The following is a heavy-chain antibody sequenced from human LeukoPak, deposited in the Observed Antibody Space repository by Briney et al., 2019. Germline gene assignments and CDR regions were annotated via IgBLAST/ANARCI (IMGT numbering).Heavy chain of an antibody. Sequence: QPGGSLRLSCAASGFTFSSYAMSWVRQAPGKGLEWVSAISGSGGSTYYADSVKGRFTISRDNSKNTLYLQMNSLRAEDTAVYYCAKDQGLEVVPAAITVSHFDYWGQGTLVTVSS. CDR3: AKDQGLEVVPAAITVSHFDY. CDR2: ISGSGGST. D-gene: IGHD2-2*01. CDR1: GFTFSSYA. J-gene: IGHJ4*02. V-gene: IGHV3-23*01.